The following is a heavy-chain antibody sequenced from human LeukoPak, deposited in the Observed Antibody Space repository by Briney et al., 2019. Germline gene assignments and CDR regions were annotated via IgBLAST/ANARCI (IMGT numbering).Heavy chain of an antibody. CDR1: GYTFTNYD. CDR3: ARGAGSCSSTSCSLGY. CDR2: MNPNSGNT. Sequence: GASVKVSCKASGYTFTNYDINWVRQATGQGLEWLGWMNPNSGNTGCAQKFQGRVTITRNTSISTAYMELSSLRSEDTAVYYCARGAGSCSSTSCSLGYWGQGTLVTVSS. V-gene: IGHV1-8*03. D-gene: IGHD2-2*01. J-gene: IGHJ4*02.